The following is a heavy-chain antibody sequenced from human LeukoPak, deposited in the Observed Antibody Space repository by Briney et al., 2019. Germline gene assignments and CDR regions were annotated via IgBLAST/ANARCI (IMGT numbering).Heavy chain of an antibody. CDR3: AMDPWHCGIISRRG. V-gene: IGHV3-48*01. CDR1: GCILGKYI. D-gene: IGHD2-21*01. CDR2: ISSSSSAI. Sequence: GGSLRLSCAASGCILGKYIFIWVGQAPGKGPEWVSYISSSSSAIHYADSVKGRFTISRDNAKNALYLQMNSLRVKTTLLNTGAMDPWHCGIISRRGRGQGTLVTVSS. J-gene: IGHJ4*02.